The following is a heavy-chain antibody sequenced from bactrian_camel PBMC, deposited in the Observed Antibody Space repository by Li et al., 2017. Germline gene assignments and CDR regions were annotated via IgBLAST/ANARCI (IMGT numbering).Heavy chain of an antibody. CDR1: GFTFSSYY. D-gene: IGHD5*01. CDR2: IATGGGST. J-gene: IGHJ6*01. Sequence: QLVESGGGLVQPGGSLRLSCAASGFTFSSYYMSWVRQAPGKGLEWVSSIATGGGSTYYADSVKGRFTISKDNAKNTLYMQMNSLKPEDTAVYYCVRDLGTTGWYFDNWGQGTQVTVS. CDR3: VRDLGTTGWYFDN. V-gene: IGHV3S28*01.